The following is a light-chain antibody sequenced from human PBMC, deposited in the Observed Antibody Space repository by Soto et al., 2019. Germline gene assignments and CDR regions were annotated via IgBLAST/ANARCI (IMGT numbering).Light chain of an antibody. CDR2: DVN. V-gene: IGLV2-8*01. CDR1: STDVGNYHY. Sequence: QSALTQPPSASGSPGQSLTISCTATSTDVGNYHYVSWYQQHPGNAPKRMFSDVNKRPSGVPDRFSGSKSGNTAYLTVSGLQAEDEAEYSCSSYAGSNNWVFGGGTKLTVL. J-gene: IGLJ3*02. CDR3: SSYAGSNNWV.